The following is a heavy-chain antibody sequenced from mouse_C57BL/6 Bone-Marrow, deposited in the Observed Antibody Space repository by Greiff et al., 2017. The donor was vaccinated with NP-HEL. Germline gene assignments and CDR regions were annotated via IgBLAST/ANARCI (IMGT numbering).Heavy chain of an antibody. CDR1: GYTFTGYW. D-gene: IGHD1-1*01. CDR2: ILPGSGST. Sequence: QVQLQQSGAELMKPGASVKLSCKATGYTFTGYWIEWVKQRPGHGLEWIGEILPGSGSTNYNEKFKGKATFTADTSSNTAYMQLSSLTTEDSAIYYCASPLITTVVATDYYAMDYWGQGTSVTVSS. J-gene: IGHJ4*01. V-gene: IGHV1-9*01. CDR3: ASPLITTVVATDYYAMDY.